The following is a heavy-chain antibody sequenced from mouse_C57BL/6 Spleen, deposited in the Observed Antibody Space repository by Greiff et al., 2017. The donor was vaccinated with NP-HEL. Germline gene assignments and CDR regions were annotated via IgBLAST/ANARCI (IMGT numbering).Heavy chain of an antibody. J-gene: IGHJ4*01. Sequence: QVQLQQSGAELARPGASVKLSCKASGYTFTSYGISWVKQRTGQGLEWIGEIYPRSGNTYYNEKFKGKATLTADKSSSTAYMELRSLTSEDSAVYFCARWGSAGIYYAMDYWGQGTSVTVSS. CDR1: GYTFTSYG. CDR3: ARWGSAGIYYAMDY. CDR2: IYPRSGNT. V-gene: IGHV1-81*01.